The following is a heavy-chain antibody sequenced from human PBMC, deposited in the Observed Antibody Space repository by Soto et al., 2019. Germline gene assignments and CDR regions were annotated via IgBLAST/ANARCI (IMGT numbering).Heavy chain of an antibody. J-gene: IGHJ4*02. CDR3: ARGRYGDY. Sequence: QVHLVQAGAEVKKPGASVKVSCKASGYTFTSYGITWVRQAPGQGLEWMGWIGAHNGNTDYAQKLQGRVIVTRDTSTSTAYMELRSLRSDDPAVYYCARGRYGDYWGQGALVTVSS. D-gene: IGHD1-1*01. CDR2: IGAHNGNT. CDR1: GYTFTSYG. V-gene: IGHV1-18*01.